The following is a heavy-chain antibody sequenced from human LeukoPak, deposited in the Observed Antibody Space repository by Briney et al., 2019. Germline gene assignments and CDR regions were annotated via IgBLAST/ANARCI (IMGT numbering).Heavy chain of an antibody. CDR1: GGSISSYY. Sequence: SETLSLTCTVSGGSISSYYWSWIRQPPGKGLEWIGYIYYSGSTNYNPSLKSRVTISVDTSKNQFSLKLSSVTAADTAVYYCARERIVGPYFDLWGRGTLVTVSS. J-gene: IGHJ2*01. CDR2: IYYSGST. D-gene: IGHD2-21*01. CDR3: ARERIVGPYFDL. V-gene: IGHV4-59*01.